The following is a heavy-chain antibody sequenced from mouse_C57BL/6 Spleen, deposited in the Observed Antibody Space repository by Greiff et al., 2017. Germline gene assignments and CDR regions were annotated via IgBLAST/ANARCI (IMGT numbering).Heavy chain of an antibody. CDR3: ARWGDYDYYAMDY. J-gene: IGHJ4*01. CDR1: GYTFTSYW. Sequence: VQLQQSGAELVKPGASVKMSCKASGYTFTSYWITWVKQRPGQGLEWIGDIYPGSGSTNYNEKFKSKATLTVDTSSSTAYMQRSSLTSEDSAVYYCARWGDYDYYAMDYWGQGTSVTVSS. D-gene: IGHD2-4*01. CDR2: IYPGSGST. V-gene: IGHV1-55*01.